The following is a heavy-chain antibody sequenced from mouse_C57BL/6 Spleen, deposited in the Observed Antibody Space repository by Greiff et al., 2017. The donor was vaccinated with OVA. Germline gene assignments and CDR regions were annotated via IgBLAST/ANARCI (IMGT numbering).Heavy chain of an antibody. CDR2: IDPANGNT. Sequence: VQLQQSVAELVRPGASVKLSCTASGFNIKNTYMHWVKQRPEQGLEWIGRIDPANGNTKYAPKFQGKATITADTSSNTAYLQLSSLTSEDTTIYYCARQLRLHVSWFAYWGQGTLVTVSA. CDR1: GFNIKNTY. V-gene: IGHV14-3*01. J-gene: IGHJ3*01. CDR3: ARQLRLHVSWFAY. D-gene: IGHD3-2*02.